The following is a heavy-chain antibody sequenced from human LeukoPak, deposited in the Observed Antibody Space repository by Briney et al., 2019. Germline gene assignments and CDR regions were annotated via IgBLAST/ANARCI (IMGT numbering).Heavy chain of an antibody. J-gene: IGHJ4*02. CDR3: ARDAGDYYADSFDY. CDR1: GGSISSGDYY. V-gene: IGHV4-30-4*01. CDR2: IYYSGST. Sequence: KPSETLSLTCTVPGGSISSGDYYWSWIRQPPGKGLEWIGYIYYSGSTYYNPSLKSRVTISVDTSKNQFSLKLSSVTAADTAVYYCARDAGDYYADSFDYWGQGTLVTVSS. D-gene: IGHD3-10*01.